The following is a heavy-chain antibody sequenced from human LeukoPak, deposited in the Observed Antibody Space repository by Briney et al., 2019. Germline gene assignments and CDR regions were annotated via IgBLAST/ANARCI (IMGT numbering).Heavy chain of an antibody. V-gene: IGHV3-21*05. J-gene: IGHJ4*02. CDR3: ARAVEGGSSTSSPGY. CDR2: ISSSSSYT. D-gene: IGHD2-2*01. Sequence: GGSLRLSCAASGFTFSSYTMNWVRQAPGKGLEWVSYISSSSSYTNYADSVKGRFTISRDNAKNSLYLQMNSLRAEDTAVYYCARAVEGGSSTSSPGYWGQGTLVTVSS. CDR1: GFTFSSYT.